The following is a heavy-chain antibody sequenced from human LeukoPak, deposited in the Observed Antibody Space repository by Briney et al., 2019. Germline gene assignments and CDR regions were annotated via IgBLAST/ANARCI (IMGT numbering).Heavy chain of an antibody. V-gene: IGHV1-2*03. CDR1: GYTFTGYY. D-gene: IGHD6-13*01. CDR2: INPNSGGT. J-gene: IGHJ4*02. CDR3: ASYSSSWYG. Sequence: LGPSVKVSCKASGYTFTGYYMYWGPEAPGQGLKGMGRINPNSGGTNYAQTSQARVTMPRDTSSSRACSQLSWLRSAAQAVNYVASYSSSWYGWGQGTLVTVSS.